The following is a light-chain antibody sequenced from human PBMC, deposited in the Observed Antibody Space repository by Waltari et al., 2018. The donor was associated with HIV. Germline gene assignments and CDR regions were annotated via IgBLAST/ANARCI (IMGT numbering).Light chain of an antibody. CDR1: RIGSTS. J-gene: IGLJ2*01. V-gene: IGLV3-21*02. CDR2: DDS. Sequence: SYVLTQPPSVSVAPGPTARITCGGSRIGSTSVHWYQQKPGQAPVLVVQDDSDRPSRIPERFSGSNSGDTATLAISKVEAGDEADYYCQVWEITDDHVVFGGGTKLTVL. CDR3: QVWEITDDHVV.